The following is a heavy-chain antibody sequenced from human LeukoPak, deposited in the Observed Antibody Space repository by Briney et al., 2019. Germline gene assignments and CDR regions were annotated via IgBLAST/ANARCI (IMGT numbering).Heavy chain of an antibody. V-gene: IGHV3-66*01. CDR3: ARDRIYYDSSGYYYYYYGMDV. Sequence: AGGSLRLSCAASGFTVSSNYMSWVRQAPGKGLEWVSVVYRGGSTYYADAVKGRFTISSDNSKNKLYLQLKSLRAEDTAVYYCARDRIYYDSSGYYYYYYGMDVWGQGTTVTVSS. D-gene: IGHD3-22*01. J-gene: IGHJ6*02. CDR2: VYRGGST. CDR1: GFTVSSNY.